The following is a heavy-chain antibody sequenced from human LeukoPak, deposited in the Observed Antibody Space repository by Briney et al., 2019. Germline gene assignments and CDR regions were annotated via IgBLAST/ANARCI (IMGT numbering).Heavy chain of an antibody. CDR1: GFTFSSYA. Sequence: GGSLRLSCAASGFTFSSYAMSWVRQAPGKGLEWVSAISGSGGSTYYADSVKGRFTISRDNSKNTLYLQINSLRAEDTAVYYCAKDFELRYYDFWSGRLFDYWGQGTLVTVSS. J-gene: IGHJ4*02. CDR2: ISGSGGST. V-gene: IGHV3-23*01. CDR3: AKDFELRYYDFWSGRLFDY. D-gene: IGHD3-3*01.